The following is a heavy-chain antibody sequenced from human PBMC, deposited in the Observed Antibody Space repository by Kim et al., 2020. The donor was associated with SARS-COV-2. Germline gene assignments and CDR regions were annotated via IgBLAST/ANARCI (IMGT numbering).Heavy chain of an antibody. V-gene: IGHV4-34*01. J-gene: IGHJ4*02. D-gene: IGHD6-13*01. CDR3: ASFPAIAAAADAFDY. CDR2: INHSGST. CDR1: GGSFSGYY. Sequence: SETLSLTCAVYGGSFSGYYWSWIRQPPGKGLEWIGEINHSGSTNYNPSLKSRVTISVDTSKNQFSLKLSSVTAADTAVYYCASFPAIAAAADAFDYWGQGTLVTVSS.